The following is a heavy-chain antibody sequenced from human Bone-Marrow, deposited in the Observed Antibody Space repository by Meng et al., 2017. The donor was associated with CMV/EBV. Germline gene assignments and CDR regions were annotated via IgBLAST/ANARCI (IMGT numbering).Heavy chain of an antibody. CDR3: AKDGGVRFLEWFFDY. Sequence: GGSLRLSCAASGFTFINYAMSWVRQAPGRGLEWVSAISGSGGSTYYADSVKGRFTTSRDNSKNTLYLQMNSLRAEDTAVYYCAKDGGVRFLEWFFDYWGQGTLVTVSS. CDR1: GFTFINYA. J-gene: IGHJ4*02. D-gene: IGHD3-3*01. CDR2: ISGSGGST. V-gene: IGHV3-23*01.